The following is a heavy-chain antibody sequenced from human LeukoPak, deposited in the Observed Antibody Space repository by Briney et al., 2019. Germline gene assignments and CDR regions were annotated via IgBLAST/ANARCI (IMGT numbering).Heavy chain of an antibody. J-gene: IGHJ4*02. D-gene: IGHD4-23*01. CDR1: GFTFSNNY. V-gene: IGHV3-66*01. CDR3: ACTYGGLNYFEF. Sequence: GGSLRLSCAASGFTFSNNYMSWVRQAPGKGLEWISVIYSGGSTYYSDSVKGRFTISRDNSKNTLYLQMNSLRAEDTAVYYCACTYGGLNYFEFWGQGTLVTVSS. CDR2: IYSGGST.